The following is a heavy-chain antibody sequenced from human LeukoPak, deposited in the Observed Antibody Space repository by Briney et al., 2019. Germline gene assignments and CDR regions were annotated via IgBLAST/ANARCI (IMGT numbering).Heavy chain of an antibody. CDR3: ATLGYCSSTSCYATAN. V-gene: IGHV1-69*13. Sequence: ASVKVSCKASGGTFSSYAISWVRQAPGQGLEWMGGIIPIFGTANYAQKFQGRVTITADESTSTAYMELSRLRSEDTAVYYCATLGYCSSTSCYATANWGQGTLVTVSS. CDR2: IIPIFGTA. CDR1: GGTFSSYA. J-gene: IGHJ4*02. D-gene: IGHD2-2*01.